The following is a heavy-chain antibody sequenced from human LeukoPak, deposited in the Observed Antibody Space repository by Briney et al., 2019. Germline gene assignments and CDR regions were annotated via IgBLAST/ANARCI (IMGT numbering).Heavy chain of an antibody. CDR2: IGSGGTT. Sequence: GGSLKLSCAASGFTFSSYPMSWVRQAPGKGLEWVSAIGSGGTTYYSDSVKGRFTISRDNSKNTLYLQMNGLSAEDTAVYYCAIRGSPNAFDMWGQGTMVTVSS. V-gene: IGHV3-23*01. D-gene: IGHD1-26*01. CDR1: GFTFSSYP. CDR3: AIRGSPNAFDM. J-gene: IGHJ3*02.